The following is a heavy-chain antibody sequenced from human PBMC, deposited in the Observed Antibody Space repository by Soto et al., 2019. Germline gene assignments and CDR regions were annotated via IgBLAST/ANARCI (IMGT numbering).Heavy chain of an antibody. CDR3: ARLGIAARRYFDY. V-gene: IGHV3-7*01. CDR2: IKQDGSEK. D-gene: IGHD6-6*01. CDR1: GFTFSSYW. Sequence: EVQLVESGGGLVQPGGSLRLSCAASGFTFSSYWMSWVRQAPGKGLEWVANIKQDGSEKYYVDSMKGRFTISRDNAKNSLYLQMNSLRAEDTAVYYCARLGIAARRYFDYWGQGTLVTVSS. J-gene: IGHJ4*02.